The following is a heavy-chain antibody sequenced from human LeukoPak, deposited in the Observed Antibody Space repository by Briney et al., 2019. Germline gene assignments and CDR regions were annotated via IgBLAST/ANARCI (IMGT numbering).Heavy chain of an antibody. CDR2: IYTSGST. V-gene: IGHV4-61*02. CDR3: AGLGIAAAGTYYYYMDV. Sequence: PSQTLSLTCTVSGGSISSGSYYWSWIRQPAGQGLEWIGRIYTSGSTNYNPSLKSRVTISVDTSKNQFSLKLSSVAAADTAVYYCAGLGIAAAGTYYYYMDVWGKGTTVTVSS. CDR1: GGSISSGSYY. D-gene: IGHD6-13*01. J-gene: IGHJ6*03.